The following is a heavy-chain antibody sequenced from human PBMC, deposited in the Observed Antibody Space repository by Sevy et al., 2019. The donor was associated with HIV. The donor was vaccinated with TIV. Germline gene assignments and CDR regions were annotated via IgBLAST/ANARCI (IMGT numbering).Heavy chain of an antibody. Sequence: GGSLRLSCAASGFTFSSYGMHWVRQAPGKGLEWVAVIRYDGSNKYYADSVKGRFTISRDNSKNTLYLQMNSLRAEDTAVYYCAGMATTHDAFDIWGQGTMVTVSS. D-gene: IGHD5-12*01. CDR2: IRYDGSNK. CDR1: GFTFSSYG. CDR3: AGMATTHDAFDI. V-gene: IGHV3-30*02. J-gene: IGHJ3*02.